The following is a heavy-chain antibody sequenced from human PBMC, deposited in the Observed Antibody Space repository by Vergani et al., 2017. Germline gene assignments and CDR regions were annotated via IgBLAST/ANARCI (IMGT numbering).Heavy chain of an antibody. D-gene: IGHD3-22*01. V-gene: IGHV3-21*01. CDR2: ISSSSSYI. J-gene: IGHJ3*01. CDR3: AREPHYYDSSYGLADAFDV. Sequence: EVQLVESGGGLVKPGGSLRLSCAASGFTFSSYSMNWVRQAPGKGLEWVSSISSSSSYIYYADSVKGRFTISRDNPKNSLYLQMNSLRAEDTAVYYCAREPHYYDSSYGLADAFDVWGQATLVTVSS. CDR1: GFTFSSYS.